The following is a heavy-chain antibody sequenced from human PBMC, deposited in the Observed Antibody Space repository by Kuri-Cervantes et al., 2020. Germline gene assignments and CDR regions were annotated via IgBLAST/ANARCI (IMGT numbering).Heavy chain of an antibody. V-gene: IGHV3-48*04. J-gene: IGHJ4*02. CDR3: AKDRIAVAGPIDY. Sequence: GGSLRLSCAASGFTFSSYGMHWVRQAPGKGLEWVSYISSSGSTIYYADSVKGRFTISRDNAKNSLYLQMNSLRAEDTAVYYCAKDRIAVAGPIDYWGQGTLVTVSS. D-gene: IGHD6-19*01. CDR1: GFTFSSYG. CDR2: ISSSGSTI.